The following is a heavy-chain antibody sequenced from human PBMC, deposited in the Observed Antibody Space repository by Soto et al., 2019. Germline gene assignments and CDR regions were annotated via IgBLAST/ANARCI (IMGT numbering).Heavy chain of an antibody. J-gene: IGHJ4*02. CDR3: AKVNYYYDSSGYHDY. CDR1: GFTFSSYA. Sequence: GGSLRLSCAASGFTFSSYAMSWVRQAPGKGLEWVSAISGSGGSTYYADSVKGRFTISRDNSKNTLYLQMNSLRAEDTAVYYCAKVNYYYDSSGYHDYWGQGTLVTVSS. V-gene: IGHV3-23*01. CDR2: ISGSGGST. D-gene: IGHD3-22*01.